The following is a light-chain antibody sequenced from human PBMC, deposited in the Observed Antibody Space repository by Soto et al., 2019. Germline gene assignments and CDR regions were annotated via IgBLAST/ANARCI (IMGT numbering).Light chain of an antibody. CDR2: RNN. Sequence: QSVLTQPPSASGTPGQRVTISCSGSSSNIGSNYVYWYQQLPGTAPKLLTYRNNQRPSGVPDRFSGSKSGTSASLAISGLRSEDEADYYCAAWDDSLSALYVFGTGTKLTVL. CDR1: SSNIGSNY. J-gene: IGLJ1*01. CDR3: AAWDDSLSALYV. V-gene: IGLV1-47*01.